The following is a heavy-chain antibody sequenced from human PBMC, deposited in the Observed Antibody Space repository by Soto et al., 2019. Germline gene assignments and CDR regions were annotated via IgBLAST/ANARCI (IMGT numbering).Heavy chain of an antibody. D-gene: IGHD5-12*01. J-gene: IGHJ4*02. CDR1: GCTLGDHG. V-gene: IGHV3-23*01. CDR3: AKEHGGGTSTITSYFDY. CDR2: ISGSGAST. Sequence: GGSLRVSCGAAGCTLGDHGGTWVRQNTGKGLEWVSAISGSGASTYYTDSVKGRFTISRGNSKNTLYLQMNSLSPDDTAVYFCAKEHGGGTSTITSYFDYWGRGTLVTVSS.